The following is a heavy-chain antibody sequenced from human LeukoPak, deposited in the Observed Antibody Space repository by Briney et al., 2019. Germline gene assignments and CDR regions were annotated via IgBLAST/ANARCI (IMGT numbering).Heavy chain of an antibody. D-gene: IGHD6-13*01. J-gene: IGHJ5*02. Sequence: SETLSLTCTVSGGSISSYYWSWIRQPPGKGLEWIGYIYYSGSTNYNPSPRSRVTISVDTSKNQFSLKLSSVTAADTAVYYCAGRRYSISWYEWFDPGGQGTLVTVSS. CDR1: GGSISSYY. CDR3: AGRRYSISWYEWFDP. CDR2: IYYSGST. V-gene: IGHV4-59*01.